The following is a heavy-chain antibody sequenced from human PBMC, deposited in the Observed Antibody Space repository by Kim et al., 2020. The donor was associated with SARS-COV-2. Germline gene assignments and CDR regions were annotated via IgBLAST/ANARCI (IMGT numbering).Heavy chain of an antibody. V-gene: IGHV3-30*18. CDR2: ISYDGSNK. CDR1: GFTFSSYG. CDR3: AKDKEGLWWPNDAFDI. Sequence: GGSLRLSCAASGFTFSSYGMHWVRQAPGKGLEWVAVISYDGSNKYYADSVKGRFTISRDNSKNTLYLQMNSLRAEDTAVYYCAKDKEGLWWPNDAFDIWGQGTMVTVSS. D-gene: IGHD2-21*01. J-gene: IGHJ3*02.